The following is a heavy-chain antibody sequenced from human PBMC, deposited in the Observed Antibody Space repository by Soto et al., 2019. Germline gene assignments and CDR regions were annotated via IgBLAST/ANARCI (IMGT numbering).Heavy chain of an antibody. CDR1: GYSFTSYY. J-gene: IGHJ6*02. D-gene: IGHD1-1*01. Sequence: GASVKVSCKASGYSFTSYYMHWVRQAPGQGLEWMGIINPSGGSTSYAQKLQDRVTMTTDTSTSTAYMELRSLRSDDTAVYYCARPIRGTYGMDVWGQGTTVTVSS. CDR2: INPSGGST. V-gene: IGHV1-46*01. CDR3: ARPIRGTYGMDV.